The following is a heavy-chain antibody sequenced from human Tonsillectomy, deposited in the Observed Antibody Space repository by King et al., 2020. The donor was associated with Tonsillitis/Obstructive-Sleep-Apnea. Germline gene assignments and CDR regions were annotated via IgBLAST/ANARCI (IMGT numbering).Heavy chain of an antibody. CDR2: INSDGSST. V-gene: IGHV3-74*02. Sequence: VQLVESGGGLVQPGGSLRLSCAASVFTFSSYWMHWVRQAPGKGLVWGSRINSDGSSTSYADSVKGRFTIPRDNAKNTLYLQMNSLRAEDTAVYYCARVQSGSYFSLMDYWGQGTLVTVSS. D-gene: IGHD1-26*01. CDR3: ARVQSGSYFSLMDY. CDR1: VFTFSSYW. J-gene: IGHJ4*02.